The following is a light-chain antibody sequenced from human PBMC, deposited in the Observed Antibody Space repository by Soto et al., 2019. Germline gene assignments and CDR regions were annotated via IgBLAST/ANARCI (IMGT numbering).Light chain of an antibody. CDR3: QQLNSYPLT. V-gene: IGKV1-9*01. Sequence: RASQSISSYLNWYQQKPGKAPKILIYAASTLQTGVPSRFSGSGSGTDFTLTISSLQPEDFATYYCQQLNSYPLTFGGGTKVDIK. CDR2: AAS. J-gene: IGKJ4*01. CDR1: QSISSY.